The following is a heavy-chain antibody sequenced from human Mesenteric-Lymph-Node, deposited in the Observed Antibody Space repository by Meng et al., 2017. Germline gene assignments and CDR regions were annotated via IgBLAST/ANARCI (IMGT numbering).Heavy chain of an antibody. CDR1: GFTFSSYE. D-gene: IGHD6-19*01. CDR3: AKVWAQWLNGPTIFDY. J-gene: IGHJ4*02. V-gene: IGHV3-48*03. CDR2: ISSSGSTI. Sequence: LSLTCAASGFTFSSYEMNWVRQAPGKGLEWVSYISSSGSTIYYADSVKGRFTISRDNAKNSLYLQMNSLRAEDTAVYYCAKVWAQWLNGPTIFDYWGQGTLVTVSS.